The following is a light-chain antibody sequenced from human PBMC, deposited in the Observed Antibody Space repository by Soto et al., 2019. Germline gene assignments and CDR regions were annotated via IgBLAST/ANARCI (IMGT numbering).Light chain of an antibody. J-gene: IGKJ2*01. V-gene: IGKV1-39*01. CDR2: ATS. CDR3: RQLYNAPPMYT. CDR1: QTINSY. Sequence: DIQMAQSPSYLSASVGDRVAITCRASQTINSYLNWYQHKPGRAPKALIYATSRLNSGVPPRSRRSGTGRNYATTISSLPPEDYAASLCRQLYNAPPMYTFGHGTKL.